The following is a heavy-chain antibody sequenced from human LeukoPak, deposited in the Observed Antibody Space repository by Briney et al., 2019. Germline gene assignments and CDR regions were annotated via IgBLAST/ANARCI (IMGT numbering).Heavy chain of an antibody. CDR2: IYYSGST. J-gene: IGHJ4*02. D-gene: IGHD3-10*01. Sequence: SETLSLTCTVSGGSISSYYWSWIRQPPGKGLEWIGYIYYSGSTNYNPSLKSRVTISVDTSKNQFSLKLSSVTAADTAVYYCASYLWFGETPLDYWGQGTLVTVSS. CDR1: GGSISSYY. CDR3: ASYLWFGETPLDY. V-gene: IGHV4-59*12.